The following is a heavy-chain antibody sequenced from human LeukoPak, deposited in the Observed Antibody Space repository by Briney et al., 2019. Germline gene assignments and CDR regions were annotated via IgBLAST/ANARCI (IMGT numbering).Heavy chain of an antibody. D-gene: IGHD3-3*01. J-gene: IGHJ4*02. CDR3: ARGPKGYYDFWSGYVEGYYFDY. CDR2: IYYSGST. Sequence: PSETLSLTCTVSGGSISSGDYYWSWIRQPPGKGLEWIGYIYYSGSTYYNPSLKSRVTISVDTSKNKFSLKLSSVTAADTAVYYCARGPKGYYDFWSGYVEGYYFDYWGQGTLVTVSS. CDR1: GGSISSGDYY. V-gene: IGHV4-30-4*08.